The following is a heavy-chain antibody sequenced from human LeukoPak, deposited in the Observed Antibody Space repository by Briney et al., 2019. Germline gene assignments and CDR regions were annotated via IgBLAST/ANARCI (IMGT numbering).Heavy chain of an antibody. D-gene: IGHD1-14*01. CDR3: CATKPDSDF. CDR2: INSDGSST. V-gene: IGHV3-74*01. J-gene: IGHJ1*01. CDR1: GFTFSDYW. Sequence: QSGGSLRLSCAASGFTFSDYWMHWVRHVPGKGLVWVSRINSDGSSTTYADSVRGRFTISRDYAKNTLHLQMNNLRADDTAVYYCCATKPDSDFWGQGTMVTVSS.